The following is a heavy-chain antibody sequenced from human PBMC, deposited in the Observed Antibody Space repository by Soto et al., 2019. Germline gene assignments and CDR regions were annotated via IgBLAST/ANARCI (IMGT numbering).Heavy chain of an antibody. CDR3: TTGIYYDILTGYHNVAY. CDR1: GFNLSHPW. CDR2: IKSKTDGGTA. D-gene: IGHD3-9*01. Sequence: EVQLVESGGGLVKPGGSLRLSCVASGFNLSHPWMTWVRQAAGKGLEWVGRIKSKTDGGTADYAAPVKGRATISRDDSNNTVYLQMISLKTEDTAVYYCTTGIYYDILTGYHNVAYWGQGALVTVSS. J-gene: IGHJ4*02. V-gene: IGHV3-15*01.